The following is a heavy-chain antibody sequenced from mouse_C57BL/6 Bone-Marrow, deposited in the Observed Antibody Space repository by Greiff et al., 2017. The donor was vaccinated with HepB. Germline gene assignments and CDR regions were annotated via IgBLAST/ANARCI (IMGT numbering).Heavy chain of an antibody. CDR3: ARGAGSSVAY. CDR1: GFTFSDYG. J-gene: IGHJ3*01. D-gene: IGHD1-1*01. CDR2: ISSGSSTI. Sequence: EVKLVESGGGLVKPGGSLKLSCAASGFTFSDYGMHWVRQAPEKGLEWVAYISSGSSTIYYADTVKGRFTISRDNAKNTLFLQMTSLRSEDTAMYYCARGAGSSVAYWGQGTLVTVSA. V-gene: IGHV5-17*01.